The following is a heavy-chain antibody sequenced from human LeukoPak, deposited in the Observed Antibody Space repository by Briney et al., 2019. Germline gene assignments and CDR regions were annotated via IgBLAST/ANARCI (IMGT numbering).Heavy chain of an antibody. Sequence: GGSLRLSCAASGFTFSSYAMSWVRQAPGKGLEWVSAISGSGGSTYYADSVKGRFTISRDNSKNTLYLQMNSLRAEDTAVYYCARGTAVVRGGLRTTNYYYMDVWGKGTTVTISS. V-gene: IGHV3-23*01. CDR3: ARGTAVVRGGLRTTNYYYMDV. CDR2: ISGSGGST. D-gene: IGHD3-10*01. CDR1: GFTFSSYA. J-gene: IGHJ6*03.